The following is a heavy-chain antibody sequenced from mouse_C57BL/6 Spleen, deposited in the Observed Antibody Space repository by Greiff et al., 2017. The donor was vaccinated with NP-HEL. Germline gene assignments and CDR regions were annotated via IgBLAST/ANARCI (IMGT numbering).Heavy chain of an antibody. CDR2: IYPGSGST. CDR1: GYTFTSYW. D-gene: IGHD2-1*01. J-gene: IGHJ4*01. Sequence: QVQLQQPGAELVKPGASVKMSCKASGYTFTSYWITWVKQRPGQGLEWIGDIYPGSGSTNYNEKFKGQATLTVDTSSSTAYMQLSSLTSEDSAVYYCARKGNPLAMDYWGQGTSVTVSS. V-gene: IGHV1-55*01. CDR3: ARKGNPLAMDY.